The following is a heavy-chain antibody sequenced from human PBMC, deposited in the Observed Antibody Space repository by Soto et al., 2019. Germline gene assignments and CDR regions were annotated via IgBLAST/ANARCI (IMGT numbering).Heavy chain of an antibody. V-gene: IGHV4-34*01. D-gene: IGHD3-10*01. CDR3: ARSMVRGVNYYYYYYMDV. CDR2: INHSGST. Sequence: SETLSLTCAVYGGSFSGYYWSWIRQPPGKGLEWIGEINHSGSTNYNPSLKSRVTISVDTSKNQFSLKLSSVTAADTAVYYCARSMVRGVNYYYYYYMDVWGKGTTVTVSS. J-gene: IGHJ6*03. CDR1: GGSFSGYY.